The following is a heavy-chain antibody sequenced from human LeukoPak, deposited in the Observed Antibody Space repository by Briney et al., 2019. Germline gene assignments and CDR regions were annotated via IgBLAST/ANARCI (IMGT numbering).Heavy chain of an antibody. CDR1: GFTFDGYA. CDR2: ISGDGSST. D-gene: IGHD4-17*01. J-gene: IGHJ4*02. CDR3: AKDNSYGVFDY. Sequence: GGSLRLSCAASGFTFDGYAMHWVRQAPGKGLEWVSVISGDGSSTYYADSVKGRFTISRDNSKTSLYLQMNSLRTEDAALYYCAKDNSYGVFDYWGQGTLVTVSS. V-gene: IGHV3-43*02.